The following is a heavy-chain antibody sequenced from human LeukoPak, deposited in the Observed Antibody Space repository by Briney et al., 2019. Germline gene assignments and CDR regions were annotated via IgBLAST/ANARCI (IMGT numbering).Heavy chain of an antibody. J-gene: IGHJ5*02. CDR2: IYYSGST. CDR3: ARVGRVAAKVWFDP. D-gene: IGHD2-15*01. V-gene: IGHV4-59*01. Sequence: SETLSLTCTVSGGSISSYYWSWIRQPPGKGLEWIGYIYYSGSTNYNPSLKSRVTISVDTSKNQFSLKLSSVTAADTAVYYCARVGRVAAKVWFDPWGQGTLVTVSS. CDR1: GGSISSYY.